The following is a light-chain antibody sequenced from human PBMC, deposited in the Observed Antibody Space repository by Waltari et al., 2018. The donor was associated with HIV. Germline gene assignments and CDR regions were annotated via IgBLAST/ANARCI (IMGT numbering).Light chain of an antibody. J-gene: IGLJ1*01. CDR1: NSDVGTYNL. CDR3: YSYAGREGLLHV. CDR2: EFT. V-gene: IGLV2-23*02. Sequence: QSALTQPASVSGSPGQSITISCTGTNSDVGTYNLVSWYQQHPGKAPQLMIYEFTKRPSGVSSRFSGSKTGNTASLTISGLQPEDESDYYCYSYAGREGLLHVFGTGTKVTVL.